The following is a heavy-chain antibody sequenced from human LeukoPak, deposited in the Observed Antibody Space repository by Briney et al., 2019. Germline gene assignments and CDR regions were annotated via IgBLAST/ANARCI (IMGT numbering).Heavy chain of an antibody. CDR3: SGGPQDYYYYYYMDV. J-gene: IGHJ6*03. CDR2: INPNSGGT. V-gene: IGHV1-2*02. CDR1: GYSFTSHY. D-gene: IGHD3-10*01. Sequence: ASVKVSCKASGYSFTSHYMHWVRQAPGQGLEWMGWINPNSGGTNYAQKFQGRVTMTRDTSISTAYMELSRLGSDDPAVYYWSGGPQDYYYYYYMDVWGKGTTVTVSS.